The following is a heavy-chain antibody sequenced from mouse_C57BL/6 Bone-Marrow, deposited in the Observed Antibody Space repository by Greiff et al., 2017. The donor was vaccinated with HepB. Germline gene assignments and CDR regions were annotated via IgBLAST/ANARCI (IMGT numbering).Heavy chain of an antibody. Sequence: VHLVESGAELVKPGASVKLSCKASGYTFTSYWMHWVKQRPGQGLEWIGMIHPNSGSTNYNEKFKSKATLTVDKSSSTAYMQLSSLTSEDSAVYYCARWSGNPFAYWGQGTLVTVSA. CDR2: IHPNSGST. D-gene: IGHD1-3*01. CDR3: ARWSGNPFAY. J-gene: IGHJ3*01. CDR1: GYTFTSYW. V-gene: IGHV1-64*01.